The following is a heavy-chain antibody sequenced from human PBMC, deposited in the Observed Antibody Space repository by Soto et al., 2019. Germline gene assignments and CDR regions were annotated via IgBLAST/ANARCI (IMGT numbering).Heavy chain of an antibody. CDR1: GGSFSGYY. Sequence: QVQLQQWGAGLLKPSETLSLTCAVYGGSFSGYYWSWIRQPPGKGLEWIGEINHSGSTNYNPSLKSRVTISVDTSKNQFSLKLSSVTAADTAVYYCARGKGYRGVVHAAIGNWFDPWGQGTLVTVSS. V-gene: IGHV4-34*01. J-gene: IGHJ5*02. CDR3: ARGKGYRGVVHAAIGNWFDP. CDR2: INHSGST. D-gene: IGHD2-2*01.